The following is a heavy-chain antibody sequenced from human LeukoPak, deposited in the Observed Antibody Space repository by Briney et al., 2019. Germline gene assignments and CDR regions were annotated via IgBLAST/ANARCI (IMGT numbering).Heavy chain of an antibody. CDR1: GFTFSSYS. CDR2: ISYDGSSK. CDR3: GRVYCGGNCYSPPLPDY. V-gene: IGHV3-30-3*01. Sequence: GKSLRLSCAASGFTFSSYSIHWVRQAPGKGLEWVAVISYDGSSKDYADSVTGRFTISRDNSKNTLFLQMNSLRAEDTAVYYCGRVYCGGNCYSPPLPDYWGQGTLVTVSA. J-gene: IGHJ4*02. D-gene: IGHD2-21*02.